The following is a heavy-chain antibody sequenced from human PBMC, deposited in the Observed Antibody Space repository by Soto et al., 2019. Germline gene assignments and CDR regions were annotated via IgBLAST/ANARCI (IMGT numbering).Heavy chain of an antibody. CDR3: ATQDCSGAACSPPG. CDR1: GFPFGGFA. CDR2: IISDTART. D-gene: IGHD2-15*01. Sequence: EVQLLGSGGGLVQPGGSLRLSCAASGFPFGGFAMAWAAQPPGMGLEGVSTIISDTARTHYADSVKGRFTISRDSSKNTMFLQMNSLRAADTAVYYCATQDCSGAACSPPGWGQGTLVTVSS. V-gene: IGHV3-23*01. J-gene: IGHJ4*02.